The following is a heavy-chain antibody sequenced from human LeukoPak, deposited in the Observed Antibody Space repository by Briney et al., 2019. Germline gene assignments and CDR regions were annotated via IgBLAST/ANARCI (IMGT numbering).Heavy chain of an antibody. J-gene: IGHJ6*03. Sequence: PGGSLRLSCAASGFTFSNAWMSWVRQAPGKGLEWVGRIKSKTDGGTTDYAAPVKGRFTISRDDSKNTLYLQMNSLKTEDTAVYYCTTDPSAGGYYMFYYYYYMDVWGKGTTVTISS. D-gene: IGHD3-22*01. CDR1: GFTFSNAW. CDR3: TTDPSAGGYYMFYYYYYMDV. CDR2: IKSKTDGGTT. V-gene: IGHV3-15*01.